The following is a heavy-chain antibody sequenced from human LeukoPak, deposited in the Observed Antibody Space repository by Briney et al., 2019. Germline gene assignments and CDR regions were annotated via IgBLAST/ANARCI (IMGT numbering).Heavy chain of an antibody. D-gene: IGHD6-13*01. CDR2: IKPDGTTK. J-gene: IGHJ4*02. Sequence: GGSLRLSCAASGFPFSSYSMTWVRQAPGKGLEWVANIKPDGTTKFYVDSVKGRFTISRDNALNSLYLQMNSLRAEDTAIYYCARSIPYGTTWYGRSDYWGKGTLVTVSS. CDR3: ARSIPYGTTWYGRSDY. CDR1: GFPFSSYS. V-gene: IGHV3-7*03.